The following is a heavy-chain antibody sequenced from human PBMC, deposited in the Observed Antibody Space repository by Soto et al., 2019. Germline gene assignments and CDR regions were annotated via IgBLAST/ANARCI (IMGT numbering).Heavy chain of an antibody. J-gene: IGHJ5*02. CDR1: GFSFSNYA. V-gene: IGHV3-23*01. D-gene: IGHD1-26*01. CDR2: IRGSGAET. CDR3: ARSEGAEGVVWFDT. Sequence: EVHLLESGGDLVQPGGSLRVSCVASGFSFSNYAMSWVRQAPGKGLEWVSGIRGSGAETHYADSVKGRFTISRDNSKNTGYLEVRSLNVGDTAVYYCARSEGAEGVVWFDTWGRGTLVTVSS.